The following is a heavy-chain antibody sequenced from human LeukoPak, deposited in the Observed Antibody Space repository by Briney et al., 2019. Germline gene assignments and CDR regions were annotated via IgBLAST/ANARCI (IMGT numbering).Heavy chain of an antibody. Sequence: GGSVRLSCAASGFTFSSYSMNWVRQAPGKWLEWVSSISSSSSYIYYADSVKGRFTISRDNAKNSLYLQMNSLRAEDTAVYYCARPLVAGTLDDAFDIWGQGTMVTVSS. V-gene: IGHV3-21*01. D-gene: IGHD6-19*01. CDR3: ARPLVAGTLDDAFDI. CDR2: ISSSSSYI. CDR1: GFTFSSYS. J-gene: IGHJ3*02.